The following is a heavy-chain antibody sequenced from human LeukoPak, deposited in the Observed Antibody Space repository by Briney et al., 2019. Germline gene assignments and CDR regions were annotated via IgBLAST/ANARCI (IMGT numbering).Heavy chain of an antibody. Sequence: ASVKVSCTASGYTFTSYAMHWVRQAPGQRLEWMGWINAGNGNTKYSQKFQGRVTITRDTSASTAYKELSSLRSEDTAVYYCARVRRYSSSWYVPFDYWGQGTLVTVSS. CDR1: GYTFTSYA. V-gene: IGHV1-3*01. D-gene: IGHD6-13*01. J-gene: IGHJ4*02. CDR2: INAGNGNT. CDR3: ARVRRYSSSWYVPFDY.